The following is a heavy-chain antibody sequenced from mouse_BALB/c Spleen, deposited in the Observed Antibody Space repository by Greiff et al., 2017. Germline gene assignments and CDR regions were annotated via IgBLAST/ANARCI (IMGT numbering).Heavy chain of an antibody. CDR2: ISYSGST. J-gene: IGHJ3*01. Sequence: EVQVVESGPSLVKPSQTLSLTCSVTGDSITSGYWNWIRKFPGNKLEYMGYISYSGSTYYNPSLKSRISITRDTSKNQYYLQLNSVTTEDTATYYCARCLIYYDYSWFAYWGQGTLVTVSA. CDR1: GDSITSGY. CDR3: ARCLIYYDYSWFAY. D-gene: IGHD2-4*01. V-gene: IGHV3-8*02.